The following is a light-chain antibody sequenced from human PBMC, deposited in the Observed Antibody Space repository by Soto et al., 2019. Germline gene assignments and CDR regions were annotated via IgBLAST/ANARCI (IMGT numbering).Light chain of an antibody. J-gene: IGKJ1*01. CDR1: QSVSSSY. CDR3: HQYGSSPWT. Sequence: EIVLTQSPGTLSLSPGERATLSCRASQSVSSSYLAWYQQKPGQAPRLLIYGASSRATGIPDRFSGSGSVTAFTLTISRLAPEDFAVYYCHQYGSSPWTFGQGTKVEIK. CDR2: GAS. V-gene: IGKV3-20*01.